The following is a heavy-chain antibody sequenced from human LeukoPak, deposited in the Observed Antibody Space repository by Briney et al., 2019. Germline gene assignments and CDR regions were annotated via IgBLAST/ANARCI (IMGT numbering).Heavy chain of an antibody. J-gene: IGHJ6*03. CDR1: GGSISSRSYY. CDR3: ARPGIAVAGPRDYYYYYMDV. CDR2: IYYSGST. D-gene: IGHD6-19*01. Sequence: SETLSLTCTVSGGSISSRSYYWGWIRQPPGKGLEWIGSIYYSGSTYYNPSLKSRFTISVDTSKNQFSLKLSSVTAADTAVYYCARPGIAVAGPRDYYYYYMDVWGKGTTVTVSS. V-gene: IGHV4-39*07.